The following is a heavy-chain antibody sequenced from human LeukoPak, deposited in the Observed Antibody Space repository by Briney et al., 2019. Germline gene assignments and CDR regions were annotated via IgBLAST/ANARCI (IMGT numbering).Heavy chain of an antibody. V-gene: IGHV3-11*04. CDR3: ARDHHRRLYDSQARDVFDI. J-gene: IGHJ3*02. CDR1: GFTFSDYH. Sequence: PGGSLRLSSAASGFTFSDYHMSWIRQAPGKGLEWVSYISSSGSTIYYADSVKGRFTISRDNAKNSLYLQMHSLRAEDTAVYYCARDHHRRLYDSQARDVFDIWGQGTMVTVSS. CDR2: ISSSGSTI. D-gene: IGHD3-22*01.